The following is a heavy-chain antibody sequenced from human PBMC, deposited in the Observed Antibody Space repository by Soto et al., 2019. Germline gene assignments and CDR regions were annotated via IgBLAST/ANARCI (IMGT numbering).Heavy chain of an antibody. CDR2: IYYSGST. CDR1: GGCISSYD. D-gene: IGHD3-10*01. CDR3: ARATPGPYNLGDFIYSGMDV. V-gene: IGHV4-59*01. Sequence: SESLSLTCTVSGGCISSYDWSWIRQPPGKGLEWIGYIYYSGSTNYNPSLKSRVTISVDTSKNQFSLKLSSVTAADTAVYYCARATPGPYNLGDFIYSGMDVWGQGTTVTVSS. J-gene: IGHJ6*02.